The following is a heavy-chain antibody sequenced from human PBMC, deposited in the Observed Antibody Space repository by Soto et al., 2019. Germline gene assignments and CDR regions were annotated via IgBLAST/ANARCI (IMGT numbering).Heavy chain of an antibody. CDR2: IVVGSGNT. CDR1: GFTFTSSA. J-gene: IGHJ6*02. CDR3: AADASCDSSGYYSGRPQPRLTYYYYGMDV. D-gene: IGHD3-22*01. Sequence: VASVKVSCKASGFTFTSSAVQWVRQARGQRLEWIGWIVVGSGNTNYAQKFQGRVTITRDMCTSTAYMGLSSLRSEDTAVYYCAADASCDSSGYYSGRPQPRLTYYYYGMDVGGQGTTVTAYS. V-gene: IGHV1-58*01.